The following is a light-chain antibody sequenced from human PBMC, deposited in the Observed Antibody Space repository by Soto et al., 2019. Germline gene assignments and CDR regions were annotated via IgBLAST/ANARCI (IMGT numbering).Light chain of an antibody. CDR2: GAY. CDR1: QSVSSN. CDR3: QQYNNWPRGT. V-gene: IGKV3-15*01. Sequence: DIVVTQSPATLSVSPGERATLSCRASQSVSSNLAWYQQKPGHAPRLLIYGAYTRATGIPARFSGSGSGTEFTLTISSLQSEDFAVYYCQQYNNWPRGTFGQGSKV. J-gene: IGKJ1*01.